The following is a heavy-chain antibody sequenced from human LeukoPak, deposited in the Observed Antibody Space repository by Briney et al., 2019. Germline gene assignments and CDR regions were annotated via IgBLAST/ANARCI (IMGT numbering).Heavy chain of an antibody. Sequence: ASVKVSCKASGGTFSSYAIGWVRQAPGQGLERIGGIIPIFGTANYAQKFQGRATITADESTSTAYMELSSLRSEDTAVYYCARGAPTIGYFYYYYMDVWGKGTTVTVSS. CDR2: IIPIFGTA. CDR1: GGTFSSYA. V-gene: IGHV1-69*13. CDR3: ARGAPTIGYFYYYYMDV. D-gene: IGHD2-2*01. J-gene: IGHJ6*03.